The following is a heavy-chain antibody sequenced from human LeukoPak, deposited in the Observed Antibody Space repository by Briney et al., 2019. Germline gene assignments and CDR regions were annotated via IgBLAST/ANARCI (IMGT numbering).Heavy chain of an antibody. D-gene: IGHD3-3*01. CDR2: INHSGST. V-gene: IGHV4-34*01. CDR1: GGSFSGYY. Sequence: SETLSLTCAVYGGSFSGYYWSWIRQPPGKGLEWIGEINHSGSTNYNPSLKSRVTISVDTSKNQFSLKLSSVTAADTAVYYCARSTGFWSGYPTRLYYFDYWGQGTLVTVSS. CDR3: ARSTGFWSGYPTRLYYFDY. J-gene: IGHJ4*02.